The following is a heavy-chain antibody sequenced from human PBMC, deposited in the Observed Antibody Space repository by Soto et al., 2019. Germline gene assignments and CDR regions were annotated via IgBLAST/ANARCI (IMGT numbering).Heavy chain of an antibody. J-gene: IGHJ6*03. CDR2: ISSSSSNI. D-gene: IGHD3-10*01. CDR3: AREYGSGSYYYYYYMDV. Sequence: GGSLRLSCAASGFTFSSYWMHWVRQAPGKGLEWVSCISSSSSNIYYADSVKGRFTISRDNAKNSLYLQMNSLRAEDTAVYYCAREYGSGSYYYYYYMDVWGKGTTVTVSS. V-gene: IGHV3-21*04. CDR1: GFTFSSYW.